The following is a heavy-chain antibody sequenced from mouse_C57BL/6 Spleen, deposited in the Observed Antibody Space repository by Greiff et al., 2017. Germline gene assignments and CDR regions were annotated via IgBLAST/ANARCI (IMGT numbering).Heavy chain of an antibody. CDR3: ARGYGNYYAMDY. Sequence: EVKLMESGGGLVKPGGSLKLSCAASGFTFSDYGMHWVRQAPEKGLEWVAYISSGSSTIEYADTVKGRITISRDNAKNTLFLQMTSLRSEDTAMYYCARGYGNYYAMDYWGQGTSVTVSS. CDR2: ISSGSSTI. J-gene: IGHJ4*01. V-gene: IGHV5-17*01. D-gene: IGHD1-1*01. CDR1: GFTFSDYG.